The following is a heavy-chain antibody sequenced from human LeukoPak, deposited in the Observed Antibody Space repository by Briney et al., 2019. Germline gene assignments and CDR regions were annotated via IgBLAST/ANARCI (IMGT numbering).Heavy chain of an antibody. CDR2: IYTSGST. Sequence: SETLSLTCTVSGGSISSYYWSWVRQPAGKGLEWIGRIYTSGSTNYNPSLTSRVTMSVDTYKNQFSLKLSSVTAADTAVYYCARDLNAYCSGGSCYFDYYGMDVWGQGTTVTVSS. D-gene: IGHD2-15*01. V-gene: IGHV4-4*07. J-gene: IGHJ6*02. CDR1: GGSISSYY. CDR3: ARDLNAYCSGGSCYFDYYGMDV.